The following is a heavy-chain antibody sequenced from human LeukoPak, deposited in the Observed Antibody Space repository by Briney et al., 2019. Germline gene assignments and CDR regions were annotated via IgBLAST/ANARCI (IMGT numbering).Heavy chain of an antibody. V-gene: IGHV3-23*01. Sequence: PGGSLRLSCAASGFTFSSYGMRWVRQAPGKGLEWVSAISGSGGSTYYADSVKGRFTISRDNSKNTLYLQMNSLRAEDTAVYYCAKDPSLEATVTTANWFDPWGQGTLVTVSS. CDR1: GFTFSSYG. J-gene: IGHJ5*02. CDR3: AKDPSLEATVTTANWFDP. D-gene: IGHD4-17*01. CDR2: ISGSGGST.